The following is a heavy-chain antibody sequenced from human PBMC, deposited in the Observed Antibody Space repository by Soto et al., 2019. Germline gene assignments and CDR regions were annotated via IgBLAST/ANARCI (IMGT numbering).Heavy chain of an antibody. CDR3: ARVPNTYYDILTGYSVELEDYYLDY. V-gene: IGHV1-3*01. D-gene: IGHD3-9*01. CDR1: GYTFTSYA. J-gene: IGHJ4*02. CDR2: INAGNGNT. Sequence: ASVTVSCKASGYTFTSYAIHWVRQAPGQRLEWMGWINAGNGNTKYSQKFQGRVTITRDTSASTAYMELSSLRSEDTAVYYCARVPNTYYDILTGYSVELEDYYLDYWGQGTLVTVSS.